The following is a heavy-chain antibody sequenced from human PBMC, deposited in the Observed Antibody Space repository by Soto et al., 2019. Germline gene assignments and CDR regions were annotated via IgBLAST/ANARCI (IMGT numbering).Heavy chain of an antibody. CDR3: ARYKSNYYYGMDV. D-gene: IGHD1-20*01. CDR2: IYYSGIT. V-gene: IGHV4-59*01. CDR1: GGSISSYY. Sequence: SETLSLTCTVSGGSISSYYWSWIRQPPGKGLEWIGYIYYSGITNYNPSLKSRVTISVDTSKNQFSLKLSSVTAADTAVYYCARYKSNYYYGMDVWGQGTTFTVTS. J-gene: IGHJ6*02.